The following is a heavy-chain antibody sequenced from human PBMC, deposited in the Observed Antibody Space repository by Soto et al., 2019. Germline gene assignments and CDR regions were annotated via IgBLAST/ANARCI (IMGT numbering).Heavy chain of an antibody. CDR3: ASTRMIVALFGY. Sequence: SETLSLTCTVSGDSISSYYWSWIRQPPGKGLEWIGYIHYSGSTNYNPSLKSRVTISVDTSKNQFSLKLSSVTAADTAVYYCASTRMIVALFGYWGQGTLVTVSS. D-gene: IGHD3-22*01. V-gene: IGHV4-59*08. CDR2: IHYSGST. CDR1: GDSISSYY. J-gene: IGHJ4*02.